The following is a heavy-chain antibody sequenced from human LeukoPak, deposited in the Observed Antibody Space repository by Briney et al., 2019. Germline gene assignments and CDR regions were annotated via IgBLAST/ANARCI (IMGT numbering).Heavy chain of an antibody. V-gene: IGHV1-2*06. D-gene: IGHD4-17*01. CDR1: GYTFTGYY. CDR3: ARGPNGDDPYYYYYYGMDV. CDR2: INPNSGGT. J-gene: IGHJ6*02. Sequence: ASVKVSCKASGYTFTGYYMHWVRQAPGQGLEWMGRINPNSGGTNYAQKLQGRVTMTTDTSTSTAYMELRSLRSDDTAVYYCARGPNGDDPYYYYYYGMDVWGQGTTVTVSS.